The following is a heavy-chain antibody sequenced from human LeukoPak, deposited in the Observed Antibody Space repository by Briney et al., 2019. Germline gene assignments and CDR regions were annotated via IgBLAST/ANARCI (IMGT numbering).Heavy chain of an antibody. CDR3: ARDSGWYSGPYYFDY. V-gene: IGHV3-66*01. CDR2: IYSGGST. D-gene: IGHD6-19*01. J-gene: IGHJ4*02. CDR1: GFTVSSNY. Sequence: GGSLRLSCAASGFTVSSNYMRWVRQAPGKGLEWVSVIYSGGSTYYADSVKGRFTISRDNSKNTLYLQMNSLRAEDTAVYYCARDSGWYSGPYYFDYWGQGTLVTVSS.